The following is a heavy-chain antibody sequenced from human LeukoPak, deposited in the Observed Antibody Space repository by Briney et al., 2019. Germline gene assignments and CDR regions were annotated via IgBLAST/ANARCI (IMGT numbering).Heavy chain of an antibody. CDR3: ARLDYHSHYYYYMDV. Sequence: GESLRISCKASGYSFAAYWIGWVRQMPGKGLEWMGIIYPGDSDTKYSPSFQGQVTISADKSISTAYLQWSSLKASDTAIYYCARLDYHSHYYYYMDVWGKGTTVTVSS. CDR1: GYSFAAYW. J-gene: IGHJ6*03. D-gene: IGHD3-16*01. CDR2: IYPGDSDT. V-gene: IGHV5-51*01.